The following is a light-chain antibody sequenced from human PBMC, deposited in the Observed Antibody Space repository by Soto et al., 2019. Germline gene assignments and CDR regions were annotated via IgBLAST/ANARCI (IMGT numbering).Light chain of an antibody. V-gene: IGKV4-1*01. CDR2: WAS. J-gene: IGKJ1*01. CDR1: QRVFSSSNTKTC. CDR3: QQYYSIPWK. Sequence: DIVMTQTPDSLAVSLGEMATINCKSIQRVFSSSNTKTCLAWYQQKPGQPPRLLIYWASTRESGVPDRFSGSGSGTDFSLNRSSLQAEEVAVYYCQQYYSIPWKFGQGTKVAIK.